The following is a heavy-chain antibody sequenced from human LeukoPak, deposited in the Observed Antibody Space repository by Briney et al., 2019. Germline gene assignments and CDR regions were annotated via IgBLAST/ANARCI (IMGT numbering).Heavy chain of an antibody. CDR2: IYSGGRT. J-gene: IGHJ2*01. V-gene: IGHV3-66*02. CDR1: GFTFSSYA. Sequence: GGSLRLSCAASGFTFSSYAMSWVRQAPGKGLEWVSVIYSGGRTYYADSVKGRFTISRDNSKNTLYLQMNSLRAEDTAVYYCARELVFGVWYFDLWGRGTLVTVSS. CDR3: ARELVFGVWYFDL. D-gene: IGHD2-21*01.